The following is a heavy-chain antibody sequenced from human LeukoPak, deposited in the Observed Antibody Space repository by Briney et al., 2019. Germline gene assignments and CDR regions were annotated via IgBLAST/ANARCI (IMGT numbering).Heavy chain of an antibody. CDR2: VSSSGSTI. V-gene: IGHV3-48*03. CDR1: GFTFSSYE. Sequence: GGSLRLSCAASGFTFSSYEMNWVRQAPGKGLEWVSYVSSSGSTIYYADSVKGRFTISRDNAKNSLYLQMNSLRAEDTAVYYCARIGYCSGGSCYSLGLFDYWGQGTLVTVSS. J-gene: IGHJ4*02. CDR3: ARIGYCSGGSCYSLGLFDY. D-gene: IGHD2-15*01.